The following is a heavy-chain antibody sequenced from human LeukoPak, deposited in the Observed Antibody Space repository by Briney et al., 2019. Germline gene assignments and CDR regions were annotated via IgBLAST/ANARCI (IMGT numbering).Heavy chain of an antibody. D-gene: IGHD1-26*01. CDR1: GFTFSSYT. CDR3: ARARSSGSHRVVNAFDV. CDR2: ISITSDYI. J-gene: IGHJ3*01. V-gene: IGHV3-21*01. Sequence: GGSLRLSCAASGFTFSSYTMNWVRQAPGKGLEWVSSISITSDYIYYPDSMKGRFTISRDNAKNSLYLQMTSLRAEDTAVYYCARARSSGSHRVVNAFDVWGQGTMVTVSS.